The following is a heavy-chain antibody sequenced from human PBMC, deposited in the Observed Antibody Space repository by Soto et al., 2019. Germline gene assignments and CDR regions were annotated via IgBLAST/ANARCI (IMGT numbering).Heavy chain of an antibody. CDR1: GGTFSSSA. CDR2: IIPIFGTA. V-gene: IGHV1-69*13. D-gene: IGHD3-16*01. Sequence: VKVSCKASGGTFSSSAISWVRQAPGQGLEWMGGIIPIFGTANYAQKFQGRVTITADESTSTAYMELSSLRSEDTAVYYCAREGLNIAMLINFYYWGQGSLGTLS. J-gene: IGHJ4*02. CDR3: AREGLNIAMLINFYY.